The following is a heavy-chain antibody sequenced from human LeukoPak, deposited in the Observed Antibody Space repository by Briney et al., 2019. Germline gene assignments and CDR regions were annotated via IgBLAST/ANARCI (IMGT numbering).Heavy chain of an antibody. D-gene: IGHD2-21*01. J-gene: IGHJ4*02. V-gene: IGHV4-4*02. Sequence: PSETLSLTCAVSGGSVSSNWWSWVRQPPGKGLEWIGEMHHSGGTNYNPSLKSRLTISIGKSKNQFSLNLNSVIAADTAVYYCVQNRNFDWYYWGQGIPVTVSS. CDR3: VQNRNFDWYY. CDR2: MHHSGGT. CDR1: GGSVSSNW.